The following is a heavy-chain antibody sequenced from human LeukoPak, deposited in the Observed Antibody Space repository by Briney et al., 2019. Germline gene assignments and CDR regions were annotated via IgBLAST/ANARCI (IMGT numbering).Heavy chain of an antibody. J-gene: IGHJ4*02. Sequence: SETLSLTCTVSGGSISSYYWSWIRQPPGKGLEWIGYIYYSGSTNYNPSLKSRVTISVDTSKNQFSLRLNSVTAADTAVYYCARGPYGSGTYYNYWGQGTLVTVSS. CDR3: ARGPYGSGTYYNY. CDR2: IYYSGST. V-gene: IGHV4-59*01. CDR1: GGSISSYY. D-gene: IGHD3-10*01.